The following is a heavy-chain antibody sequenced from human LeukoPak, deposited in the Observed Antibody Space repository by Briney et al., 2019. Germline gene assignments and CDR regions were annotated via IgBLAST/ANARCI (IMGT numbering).Heavy chain of an antibody. CDR2: ISGTTNYL. CDR1: GFTFSSYY. D-gene: IGHD3-3*01. Sequence: GGSLRLSCAASGFTFSSYYMNWVRQAPGKGLEWVSSISGTTNYLYYADSVKGLFTISRDNAKNSLYLQMNDLRADDTAVYYCAREECVGAIGHDYWGQGTLVTVSS. V-gene: IGHV3-21*01. CDR3: AREECVGAIGHDY. J-gene: IGHJ4*02.